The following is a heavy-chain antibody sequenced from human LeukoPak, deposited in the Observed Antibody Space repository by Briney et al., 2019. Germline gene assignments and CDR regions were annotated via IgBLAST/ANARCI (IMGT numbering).Heavy chain of an antibody. V-gene: IGHV4-34*01. CDR1: GGSFSGYY. CDR2: INHSGGT. D-gene: IGHD3-3*01. Sequence: SETLSLTCAVYGGSFSGYYWSWIRQPPGKGLEWSGEINHSGGTNYNPSLKSRVTISVDTSKNQFSLKLSSVTAADTAVYYCARLTWSGYDTKYHYYFDYWGQGTLVTVSS. CDR3: ARLTWSGYDTKYHYYFDY. J-gene: IGHJ4*02.